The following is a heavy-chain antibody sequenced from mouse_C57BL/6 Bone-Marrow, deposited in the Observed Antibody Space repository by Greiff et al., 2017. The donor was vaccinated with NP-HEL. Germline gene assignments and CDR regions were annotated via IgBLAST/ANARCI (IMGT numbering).Heavy chain of an antibody. D-gene: IGHD1-1*01. CDR3: ARPYYYYGSSFFWYFDV. J-gene: IGHJ1*03. Sequence: EVKVVESGGDLVKPGGSLKLSCAASGFTFSSYGMSWVRQTPDKRLEWVATISSGGSYTYYPDSVKGRFTISRDNAKNTLYLQMSSLKSEDTAMYYCARPYYYYGSSFFWYFDVWGTGTTVTVSS. V-gene: IGHV5-6*01. CDR2: ISSGGSYT. CDR1: GFTFSSYG.